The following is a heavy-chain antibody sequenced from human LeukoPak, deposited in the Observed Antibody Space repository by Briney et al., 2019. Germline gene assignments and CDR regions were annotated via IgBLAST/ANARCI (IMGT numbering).Heavy chain of an antibody. CDR2: INHSGST. D-gene: IGHD2-2*02. CDR1: GGSFSGYY. CDR3: ARARVVPAAIMA. J-gene: IGHJ5*02. V-gene: IGHV4-34*01. Sequence: SETLSLTCAVYGGSFSGYYWSWIRQPPGKGLEWIGEINHSGSTSYNPSLKSRVTISVDTSKNQFSLKLSSVTAADTAVYYCARARVVPAAIMAWGQGTLVTVSS.